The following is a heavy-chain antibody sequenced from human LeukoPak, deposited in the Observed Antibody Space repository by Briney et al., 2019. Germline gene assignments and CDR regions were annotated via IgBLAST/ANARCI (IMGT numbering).Heavy chain of an antibody. CDR2: IYYSGST. J-gene: IGHJ4*02. CDR1: GDSISSSSYH. Sequence: SETLSLTCTVSGDSISSSSYHWGWIRQPPGKGLEWIGSIYYSGSTYYNPSLKSRVTISVDTSKNQFSLKLSSVTAADTAVFYCASLRERSYYARGFDYWGQGTLVTVSS. V-gene: IGHV4-39*01. CDR3: ASLRERSYYARGFDY. D-gene: IGHD1-26*01.